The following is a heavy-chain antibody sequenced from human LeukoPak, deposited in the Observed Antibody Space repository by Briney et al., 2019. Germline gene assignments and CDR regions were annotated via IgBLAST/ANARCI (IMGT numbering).Heavy chain of an antibody. J-gene: IGHJ6*02. CDR3: ARVDEAVAGYGMDV. CDR2: IYDSGST. D-gene: IGHD6-19*01. CDR1: GGSIRSSYYY. Sequence: PSETLSLTCTVSGGSIRSSYYYWGWIRQPPGKGLEWIGSIYDSGSTYYNPSLKSRVTISVDTSKNQFSLRLSSVTAADTAVYYCARVDEAVAGYGMDVWGQGTTVTVSS. V-gene: IGHV4-39*07.